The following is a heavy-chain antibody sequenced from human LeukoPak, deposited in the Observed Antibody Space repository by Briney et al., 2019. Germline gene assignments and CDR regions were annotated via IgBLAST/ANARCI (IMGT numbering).Heavy chain of an antibody. CDR1: GFTFSSYS. CDR2: ISSRSTYI. Sequence: GGSLRLSCAASGFTFSSYSMNWVRQTPGKGLEWVSFISSRSTYIYYADSVKGRFTISRDNAKNSLYLQMNSLRAEDTAVYYCAREPTAMILWGQGTLVTISS. D-gene: IGHD5-18*01. CDR3: AREPTAMIL. V-gene: IGHV3-21*01. J-gene: IGHJ4*02.